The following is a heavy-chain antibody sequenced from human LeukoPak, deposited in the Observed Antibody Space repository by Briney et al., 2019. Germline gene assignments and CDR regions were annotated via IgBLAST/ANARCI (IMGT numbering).Heavy chain of an antibody. CDR1: GIAFNSHA. V-gene: IGHV3-30*04. J-gene: IGHJ3*01. CDR3: ARSRDGYKYNSFDL. CDR2: ISYDGRSE. Sequence: PGGSLRLSCIDSGIAFNSHAVHWVRQAPGKGLEWVADISYDGRSEHHADSVKGRFTISRDNSKNTLYLQMNSLRPEDTAVYYCARSRDGYKYNSFDLWGQGTMVIVSS. D-gene: IGHD5-24*01.